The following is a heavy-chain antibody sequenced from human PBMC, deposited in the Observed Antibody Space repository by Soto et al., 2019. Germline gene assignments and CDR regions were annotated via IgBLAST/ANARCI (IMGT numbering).Heavy chain of an antibody. D-gene: IGHD2-15*01. CDR1: GFTVSSNY. CDR2: IYSGGST. J-gene: IGHJ4*02. CDR3: ARDVVAATSFFDY. V-gene: IGHV3-66*01. Sequence: GGSLRLSCAASGFTVSSNYMSWVRQAPGKGLEWVSVIYSGGSTYYADSVKGRFTISRDNSKNTLYLQMNSLRAEDTAVYYCARDVVAATSFFDYWGQGTLVTVSS.